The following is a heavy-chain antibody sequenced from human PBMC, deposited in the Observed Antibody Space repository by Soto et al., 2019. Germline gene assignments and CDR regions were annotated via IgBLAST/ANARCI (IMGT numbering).Heavy chain of an antibody. V-gene: IGHV4-34*01. CDR1: GGSFSGYY. Sequence: SETLSPTCAVYGGSFSGYYWSWIRQPPGKGLEWIGEINHSGSTNYNPSLKSRVTISVDTSKNQFSLKLSSVTAADTAVYYCARADIVVVPAALLYYYYYMDVWGKGTTVTVSS. CDR2: INHSGST. CDR3: ARADIVVVPAALLYYYYYMDV. D-gene: IGHD2-2*01. J-gene: IGHJ6*03.